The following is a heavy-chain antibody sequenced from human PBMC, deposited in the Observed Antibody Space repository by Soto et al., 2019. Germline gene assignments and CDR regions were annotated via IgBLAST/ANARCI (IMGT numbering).Heavy chain of an antibody. CDR3: ARDQGLRGPNYYYYGMDV. Sequence: SETLSLTCTVSGGSVSSGSYYWSWIRQPPGKGLEWIGYIYYSGSTYYNPSLKSRVTISVDTSKNQFSLKLSSVTAADTAVYYCARDQGLRGPNYYYYGMDVWGQGTTVTVSS. CDR1: GGSVSSGSYY. D-gene: IGHD4-17*01. CDR2: IYYSGST. J-gene: IGHJ6*02. V-gene: IGHV4-61*01.